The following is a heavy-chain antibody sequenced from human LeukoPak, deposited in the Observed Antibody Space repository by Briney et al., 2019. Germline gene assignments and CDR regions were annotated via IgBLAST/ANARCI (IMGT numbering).Heavy chain of an antibody. Sequence: GGSLRLSCAASGFTFSSYGMSWVRQAPGKGLEWVSAISGSGGSTYYADPVKGRFTISRDNSKNTLYLQMNSLRAEDTAVYYCAKRRRGESGSYYLDYWGQGTLVTVSS. V-gene: IGHV3-23*01. J-gene: IGHJ4*02. CDR1: GFTFSSYG. CDR3: AKRRRGESGSYYLDY. D-gene: IGHD1-26*01. CDR2: ISGSGGST.